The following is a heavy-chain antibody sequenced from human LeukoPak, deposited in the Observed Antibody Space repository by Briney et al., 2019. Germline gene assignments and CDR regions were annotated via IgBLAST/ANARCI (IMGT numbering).Heavy chain of an antibody. V-gene: IGHV1-69*06. Sequence: GASVKVSCKASGGTFSSYAISWVRQAPGQGLEWMGGIIPIFGTANYAQKFQGRVTITADKSTSTAYMELSSLRSEDTAVYYCARGKAVAANRNWFDPWGQGTLVTVSS. J-gene: IGHJ5*02. CDR1: GGTFSSYA. CDR3: ARGKAVAANRNWFDP. D-gene: IGHD6-19*01. CDR2: IIPIFGTA.